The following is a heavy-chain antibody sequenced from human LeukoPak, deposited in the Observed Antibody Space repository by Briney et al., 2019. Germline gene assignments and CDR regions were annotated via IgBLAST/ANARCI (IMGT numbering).Heavy chain of an antibody. J-gene: IGHJ4*02. D-gene: IGHD3-10*01. Sequence: GGSLRLSCAASGFTFSSYAMSWVRQAPGKGLGWVSSISGGGDSTYYADSVKGRFTISRDNSRNTLYLQMNSLRAEDTAVYYCAREPFGSGSYYFDYWGQGTLVTVSS. CDR1: GFTFSSYA. V-gene: IGHV3-23*01. CDR3: AREPFGSGSYYFDY. CDR2: ISGGGDST.